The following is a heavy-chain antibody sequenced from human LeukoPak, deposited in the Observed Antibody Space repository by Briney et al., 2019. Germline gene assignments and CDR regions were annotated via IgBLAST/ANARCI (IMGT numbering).Heavy chain of an antibody. V-gene: IGHV5-51*01. CDR3: ARGSGSYYDWFDP. CDR1: GYSFTSYW. Sequence: GESLKISCKGSGYSFTSYWIGWVRQMPGKGLDWMGIIYPGDSDTRSSPSFQGQVTISADKSISTAYLQWSGLRASDTAMYYCARGSGSYYDWFDPWGQGTMVTVSS. CDR2: IYPGDSDT. J-gene: IGHJ5*02. D-gene: IGHD3-10*01.